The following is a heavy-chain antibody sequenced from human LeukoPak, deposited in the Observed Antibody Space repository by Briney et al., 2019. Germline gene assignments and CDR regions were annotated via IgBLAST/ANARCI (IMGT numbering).Heavy chain of an antibody. Sequence: PGGSLRLSCVASGFSFSGYWMTWVRQAPGKGLEWVANINHDGSEKYYLDSVKGRFTISRDNSKNTLYLQMNSLRAEDTAVYYCAISGGYWAWAHWGQGTLVTVSS. CDR3: AISGGYWAWAH. V-gene: IGHV3-7*03. J-gene: IGHJ4*02. CDR1: GFSFSGYW. CDR2: INHDGSEK. D-gene: IGHD1-26*01.